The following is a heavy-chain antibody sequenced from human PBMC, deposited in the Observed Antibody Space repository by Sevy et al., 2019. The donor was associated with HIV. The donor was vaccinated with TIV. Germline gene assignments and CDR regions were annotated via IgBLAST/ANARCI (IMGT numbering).Heavy chain of an antibody. D-gene: IGHD5-18*01. CDR2: IHSDDTT. CDR1: GFTVNSNY. V-gene: IGHV3-66*01. CDR3: ARGKSGYGYALNY. J-gene: IGHJ4*02. Sequence: LSLTCAASGFTVNSNYMTWVRQAPGKGLEGVSVIHSDDTTYHADSVKDRFTISSDNFKNTLYLHMSSLRAEDTAVYYCARGKSGYGYALNYWGQGTLVTVSS.